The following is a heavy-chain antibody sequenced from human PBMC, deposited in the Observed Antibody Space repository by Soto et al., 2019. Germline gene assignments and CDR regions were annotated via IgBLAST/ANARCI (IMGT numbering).Heavy chain of an antibody. J-gene: IGHJ6*04. D-gene: IGHD6-13*01. CDR1: GGSISSGDYY. CDR2: IYYSGST. Sequence: SETLSLTCTVSGGSISSGDYYWSWIRQPPGKGLEWIGYIYYSGSTYYNPSLKSRVTISVDTSKNQFSLKLSSVTAADTAVYYCARVSSSSWYVDGMEVWGKGNTVTVSS. V-gene: IGHV4-30-4*01. CDR3: ARVSSSSWYVDGMEV.